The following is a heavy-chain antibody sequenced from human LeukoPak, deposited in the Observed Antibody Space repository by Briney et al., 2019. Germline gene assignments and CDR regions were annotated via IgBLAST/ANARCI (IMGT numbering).Heavy chain of an antibody. V-gene: IGHV1-2*02. CDR3: ARGRPGTRPWFDP. CDR1: GYTFTGYY. Sequence: ASVKVSCKASGYTFTGYYMHWVRQAPGQGPEWMGWINPNSGGTNYAQKFQGRVTMTRDTSISTAYMELSRLRSDDTAVYYCARGRPGTRPWFDPWGQGTLVTVSS. D-gene: IGHD1-1*01. J-gene: IGHJ5*02. CDR2: INPNSGGT.